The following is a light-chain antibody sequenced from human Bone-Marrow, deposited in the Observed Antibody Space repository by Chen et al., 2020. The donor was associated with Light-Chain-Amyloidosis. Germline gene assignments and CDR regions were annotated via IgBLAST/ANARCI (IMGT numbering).Light chain of an antibody. CDR2: DDS. CDR3: QVWDRSSDRPV. J-gene: IGLJ3*02. CDR1: NIGSTS. Sequence: YLLTQPSSVSVAPGPTATIACGGNNIGSTSVNWYQHTPGQAPLLVVYDDSDRPSGITERLSGSNSGNTATLTISRVEAGDEADYYCQVWDRSSDRPVFGGGTKLTVL. V-gene: IGLV3-21*02.